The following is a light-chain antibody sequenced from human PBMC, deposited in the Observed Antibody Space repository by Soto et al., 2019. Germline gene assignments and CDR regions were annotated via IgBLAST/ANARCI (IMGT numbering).Light chain of an antibody. CDR2: DAY. CDR1: QSISSW. CDR3: QQYNSYST. Sequence: DIQMTQSPSTLSASVGDRVTITCRASQSISSWLAWYQQKPGKAPKLLIYDAYSLESGVPSRFSGSGSGTEFTLTISSLQPDDFATYYCQQYNSYSTFGQGTKVDIK. V-gene: IGKV1-5*01. J-gene: IGKJ1*01.